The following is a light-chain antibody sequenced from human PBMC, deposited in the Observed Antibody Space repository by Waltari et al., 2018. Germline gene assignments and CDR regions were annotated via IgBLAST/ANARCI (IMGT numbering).Light chain of an antibody. CDR2: KDN. J-gene: IGLJ1*01. V-gene: IGLV1-47*01. CDR3: ATWDDSLSGYV. Sequence: QSVLTQPPSASGTTGQRVNISCSGTSSNIGRNYVFWFHHLPGTAPKVLIYKDNQRPSGVPDRFSGSKSGTSASLAISGLRSEDEADYYCATWDDSLSGYVFGSGTKVAVL. CDR1: SSNIGRNY.